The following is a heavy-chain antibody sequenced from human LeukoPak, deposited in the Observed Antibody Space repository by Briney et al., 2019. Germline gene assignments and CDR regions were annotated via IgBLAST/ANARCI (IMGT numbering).Heavy chain of an antibody. CDR1: GFTVSSNY. D-gene: IGHD3-22*01. V-gene: IGHV3-66*01. J-gene: IGHJ4*02. Sequence: PGGSLRLSCAASGFTVSSNYMSWVRQAPGKGLEWVSVIYSGGSTYYADSVKGRFTISRDNSKNTLYLQMNSLRAEDTAVYYCARGGYYDSSGYHVWDYWGQGTLVTVSS. CDR2: IYSGGST. CDR3: ARGGYYDSSGYHVWDY.